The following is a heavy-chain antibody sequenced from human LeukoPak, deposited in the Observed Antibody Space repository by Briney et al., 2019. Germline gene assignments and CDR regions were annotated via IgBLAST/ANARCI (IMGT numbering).Heavy chain of an antibody. CDR1: GFTFSNYW. D-gene: IGHD3-10*02. CDR2: IKQDGSEK. V-gene: IGHV3-7*03. J-gene: IGHJ4*02. Sequence: GGSLRLSCAASGFTFSNYWMSWVRQAPGKGLEWVVNIKQDGSEKYYVDSVKGRFTISRDNSKNTLYLQMNSLGAEDTAVYYCAKDLFSGGLSDYWGQGTLVTVSS. CDR3: AKDLFSGGLSDY.